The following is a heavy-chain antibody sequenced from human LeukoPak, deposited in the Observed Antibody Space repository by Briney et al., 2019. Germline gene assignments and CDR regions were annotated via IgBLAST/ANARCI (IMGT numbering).Heavy chain of an antibody. Sequence: GGSLRLSCAASGFTFSSYWMSWVRQAPGKGLEWVSVIYSGGSTYYADSVKGRFTISRDNSKNTLYLQMNSLRAEDTAVYYCARGQQWLVPEKNLFKSYYYYYYMDVWGKGTTVTVSS. V-gene: IGHV3-66*01. CDR2: IYSGGST. J-gene: IGHJ6*03. CDR3: ARGQQWLVPEKNLFKSYYYYYYMDV. CDR1: GFTFSSYW. D-gene: IGHD6-19*01.